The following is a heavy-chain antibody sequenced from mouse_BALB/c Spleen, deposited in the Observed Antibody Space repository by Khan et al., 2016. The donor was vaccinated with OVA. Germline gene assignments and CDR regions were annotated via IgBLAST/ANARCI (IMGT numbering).Heavy chain of an antibody. J-gene: IGHJ3*01. V-gene: IGHV2-9*02. CDR1: GFSLTNYG. D-gene: IGHD1-1*01. CDR2: MWAGGST. CDR3: ARPYYGSAWFAY. Sequence: QVQLKQSGPGLVAPSQSLSITCTVSGFSLTNYGVHWVRQSPGKGLEWLGVMWAGGSTNYNSALMSRLNITKDNSKSQIFLKVNSLQTDDTAMYXYARPYYGSAWFAYWGQGTLVTVSA.